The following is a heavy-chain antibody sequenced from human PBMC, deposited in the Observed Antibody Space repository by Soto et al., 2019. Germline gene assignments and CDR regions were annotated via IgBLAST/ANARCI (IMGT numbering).Heavy chain of an antibody. D-gene: IGHD3-22*01. Sequence: SHTLSLTCTVAGGSISNGGYYWTWIRQHPGKGLEAIGHIYYTGSTFYNPSLKGRVAISIDTSKNQFSLKLTSVTAADTAIYYCARNQITYYDNMNGSLYYFDCWGQGTLVTVSS. CDR2: IYYTGST. J-gene: IGHJ4*02. CDR3: ARNQITYYDNMNGSLYYFDC. V-gene: IGHV4-31*03. CDR1: GGSISNGGYY.